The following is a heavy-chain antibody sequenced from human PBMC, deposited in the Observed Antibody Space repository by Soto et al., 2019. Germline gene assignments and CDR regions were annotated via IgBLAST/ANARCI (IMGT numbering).Heavy chain of an antibody. Sequence: VKVSCKASGYTFTSYYMHWVRQAPGQGLEWMGIINPSGGSTSYAQKFQGRVTMTRDTSTSTVYMELSSLRSEDTAVYYCARPSIMGIAGAGTRYGMDAWGQGTTVTVSS. J-gene: IGHJ6*02. V-gene: IGHV1-46*01. CDR3: ARPSIMGIAGAGTRYGMDA. CDR2: INPSGGST. D-gene: IGHD6-19*01. CDR1: GYTFTSYY.